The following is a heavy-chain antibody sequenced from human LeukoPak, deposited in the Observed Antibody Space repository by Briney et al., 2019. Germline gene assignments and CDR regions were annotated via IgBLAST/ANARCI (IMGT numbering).Heavy chain of an antibody. D-gene: IGHD6-19*01. Sequence: GESLKISCKASGYSFSSYWIGWVRQMPGKGLEWMGIIYPDDSDTTYSPSFQGQVTISADKSSRTAYLQWSSLEASDTAIYYCATALYSSGWYSFDYWGQGTLVTVSS. CDR1: GYSFSSYW. J-gene: IGHJ4*02. V-gene: IGHV5-51*01. CDR3: ATALYSSGWYSFDY. CDR2: IYPDDSDT.